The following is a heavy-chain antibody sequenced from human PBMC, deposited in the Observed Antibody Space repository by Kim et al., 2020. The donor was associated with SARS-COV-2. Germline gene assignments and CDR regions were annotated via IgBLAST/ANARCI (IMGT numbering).Heavy chain of an antibody. Sequence: RVTIAVDTSKNQFSLKLSSVTAADTAVYYCARKGIAARPVWYYYYGMDVWGQGTTVTVSS. J-gene: IGHJ6*02. CDR3: ARKGIAARPVWYYYYGMDV. D-gene: IGHD6-6*01. V-gene: IGHV4-34*01.